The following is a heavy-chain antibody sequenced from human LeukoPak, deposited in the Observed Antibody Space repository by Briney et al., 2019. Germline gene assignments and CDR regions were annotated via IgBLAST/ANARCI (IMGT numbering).Heavy chain of an antibody. CDR2: IYYSGST. CDR1: GGSISSYY. J-gene: IGHJ4*02. CDR3: ARDIAAAGPFDY. D-gene: IGHD6-13*01. V-gene: IGHV4-59*01. Sequence: PSETLSLTCTVSGGSISSYYWSWIRQPPGKGLEWIGYIYYSGSTNYNPSLKSRVTISVDTSKNQFSLKLSSVTAADTAVYYCARDIAAAGPFDYWGQGTLVNVSS.